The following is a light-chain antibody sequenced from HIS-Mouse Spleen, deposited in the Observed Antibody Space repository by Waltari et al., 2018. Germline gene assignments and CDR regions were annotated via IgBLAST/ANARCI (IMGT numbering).Light chain of an antibody. Sequence: QSALPQPPSASGSPGQSVTISCTGTSRDLGGSNYSSWYQQHPGKAPKLMIYEVSKRPSGVPDRFSGSKSGNTASLTVSGLQAEDEADYYCSSYAGSNNYVFGTGTKVTVL. CDR2: EVS. CDR3: SSYAGSNNYV. V-gene: IGLV2-8*01. CDR1: SRDLGGSNY. J-gene: IGLJ1*01.